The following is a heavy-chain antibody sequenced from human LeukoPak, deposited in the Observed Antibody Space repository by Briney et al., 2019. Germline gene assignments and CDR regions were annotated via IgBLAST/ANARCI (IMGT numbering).Heavy chain of an antibody. Sequence: GGSLRLSCAASGFTFSSYSMNWVRQAPGKGLEWVSSISSSSSYIYYADSVKGRFTISRDNAKNSLYLQMNSLRAEDTAVYYCARGAVDTAMVEYYYYYYYMDVWGKGTTVTISS. CDR3: ARGAVDTAMVEYYYYYYYMDV. CDR1: GFTFSSYS. J-gene: IGHJ6*03. V-gene: IGHV3-21*01. CDR2: ISSSSSYI. D-gene: IGHD5-18*01.